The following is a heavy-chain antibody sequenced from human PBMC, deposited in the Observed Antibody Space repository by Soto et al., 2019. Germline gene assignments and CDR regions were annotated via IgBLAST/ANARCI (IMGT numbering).Heavy chain of an antibody. V-gene: IGHV4-31*03. CDR2: IYYSGST. Sequence: QVQLQESGPGLVKPSQTLSLTCTVSGGSISSGGYYWSWIRQHPGKGLEWIGYIYYSGSTYYNPSLKSRVTISVDTSKTQFSLKLSSVTAADTAVYYCARDSITIFGVVIASYGMDVWGQGTTVTVSS. J-gene: IGHJ6*02. D-gene: IGHD3-3*01. CDR1: GGSISSGGYY. CDR3: ARDSITIFGVVIASYGMDV.